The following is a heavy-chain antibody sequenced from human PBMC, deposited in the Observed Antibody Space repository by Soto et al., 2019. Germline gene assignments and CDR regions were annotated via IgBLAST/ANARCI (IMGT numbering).Heavy chain of an antibody. CDR1: GYTFTSYG. CDR3: ARDKSPYYYYGMDV. CDR2: ISAYNGNT. J-gene: IGHJ6*02. Sequence: ASVKVSCKASGYTFTSYGISWVRQAPGQGLEWMGWISAYNGNTNYAQKLQGRATMTTDTSTSTAYMELRSLRSDDTAVYYCARDKSPYYYYGMDVWGQGTTVTVSS. V-gene: IGHV1-18*01.